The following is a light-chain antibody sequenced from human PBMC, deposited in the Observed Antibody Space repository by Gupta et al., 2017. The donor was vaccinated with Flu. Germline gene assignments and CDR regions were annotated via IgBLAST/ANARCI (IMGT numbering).Light chain of an antibody. CDR3: QQYESYSWT. Sequence: DIQMTQSPSTLSASVGDRVTITCRASQSISIWLAWYQQKPGKAPNLLIYKASTLESGVPSRFSGSGSGTEFTLTLSSLQPDDFATYYCQQYESYSWTFGQGTKVEIK. J-gene: IGKJ1*01. V-gene: IGKV1-5*03. CDR1: QSISIW. CDR2: KAS.